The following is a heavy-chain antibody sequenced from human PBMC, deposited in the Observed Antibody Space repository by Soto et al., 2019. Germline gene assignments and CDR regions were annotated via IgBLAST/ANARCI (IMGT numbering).Heavy chain of an antibody. CDR2: INHSGST. Sequence: SETLSLTCAVSGYSINSDYYWGWIRQPPGKGLEWIGSINHSGSTYYNPSLKSRVTISVDTSRNQFSLKLTSVTAGDTAVYYCARVSSSGYYYWFDPWGQGTLVTVSS. CDR3: ARVSSSGYYYWFDP. J-gene: IGHJ5*02. V-gene: IGHV4-38-2*01. CDR1: GYSINSDYY. D-gene: IGHD3-22*01.